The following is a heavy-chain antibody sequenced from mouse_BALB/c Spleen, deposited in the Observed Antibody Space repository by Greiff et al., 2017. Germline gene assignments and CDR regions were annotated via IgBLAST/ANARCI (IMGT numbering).Heavy chain of an antibody. D-gene: IGHD2-1*01. CDR2: ISYSGST. V-gene: IGHV3-2*02. CDR1: GYSITSDYA. J-gene: IGHJ4*01. Sequence: EVKLMESGPGLVKPSQSLSLTCTVTGYSITSDYAWNWIRQFPGNKLEWMGYISYSGSTSYNPSLKSRISITRDTSKNQFFLQLNSVTTEDTATYYCARSDYGNYLYYYAMDYWGQGTSVTVSS. CDR3: ARSDYGNYLYYYAMDY.